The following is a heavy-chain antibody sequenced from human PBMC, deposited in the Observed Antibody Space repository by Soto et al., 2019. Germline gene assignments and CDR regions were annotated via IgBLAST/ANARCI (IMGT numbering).Heavy chain of an antibody. Sequence: SVKVSCKASGGTFSSYAISWVRQAPGQGLEWMGGIIPIFGTANYAQKFQGRVTITADESTSTAYMELSSLRSEDTAVYYCARGFGQYDILTGPHRRRFGMDVWGQGTTVTVSS. CDR2: IIPIFGTA. J-gene: IGHJ6*02. D-gene: IGHD3-9*01. CDR1: GGTFSSYA. CDR3: ARGFGQYDILTGPHRRRFGMDV. V-gene: IGHV1-69*13.